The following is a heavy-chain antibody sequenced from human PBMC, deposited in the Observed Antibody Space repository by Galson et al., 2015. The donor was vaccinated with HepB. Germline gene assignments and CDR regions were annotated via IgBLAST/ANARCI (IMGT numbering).Heavy chain of an antibody. CDR3: ARATRTGTTKGYFDL. Sequence: SLRLSCAASGFTFSSYSMNWVRQAPGKGLEWVSSISSSSSYIYYADSVKGRFTISRDNAKNSLYLQMNSLRAGDTAVYYCARATRTGTTKGYFDLWGRGTLDTVSS. CDR1: GFTFSSYS. V-gene: IGHV3-21*01. D-gene: IGHD1-1*01. J-gene: IGHJ2*01. CDR2: ISSSSSYI.